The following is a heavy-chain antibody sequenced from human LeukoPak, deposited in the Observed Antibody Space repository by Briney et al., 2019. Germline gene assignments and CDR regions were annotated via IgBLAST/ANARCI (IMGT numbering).Heavy chain of an antibody. D-gene: IGHD1-26*01. V-gene: IGHV3-23*01. J-gene: IGHJ4*02. CDR3: AKVVGPFDY. Sequence: GGSLRLSCAASGFTFHNYAMSWVRQAPGKGLEWVSSISSNGGSTYYADSLKGRFTISRDNSKNTLYLQMNSLRAEDTAVYSCAKVVGPFDYWGQGTLVTVSS. CDR1: GFTFHNYA. CDR2: ISSNGGST.